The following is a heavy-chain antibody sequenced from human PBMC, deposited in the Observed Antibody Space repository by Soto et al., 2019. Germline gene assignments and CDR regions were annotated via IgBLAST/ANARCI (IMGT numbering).Heavy chain of an antibody. J-gene: IGHJ5*02. CDR2: ISAYNGNT. V-gene: IGHV1-18*01. CDR3: ARDRPPWTVTTGWFDP. CDR1: GYTFTSYG. Sequence: QVQLVQSGAEVKKPGASVKVSCKAYGYTFTSYGISWVRQAPGQGLEWMGWISAYNGNTNYAQKLQGRVTMTTDTSTSTAYMELRSLRSDDTAVYYCARDRPPWTVTTGWFDPWGQGTLVTVSS. D-gene: IGHD4-17*01.